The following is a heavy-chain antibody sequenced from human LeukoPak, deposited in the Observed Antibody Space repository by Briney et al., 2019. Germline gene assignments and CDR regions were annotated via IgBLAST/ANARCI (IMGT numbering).Heavy chain of an antibody. CDR1: GFTFSKFW. CDR2: ISSSGSTI. D-gene: IGHD4-17*01. J-gene: IGHJ4*02. CDR3: AKAMRPTVSYFDY. V-gene: IGHV3-48*01. Sequence: PGGSLRLSCAVSGFTFSKFWMSWVRQAPGKGLEWISYISSSGSTIYYADSVKGRFTISRDNSKNTLYLQMNSLRAEDTAVYYCAKAMRPTVSYFDYWGQGTLVTVSS.